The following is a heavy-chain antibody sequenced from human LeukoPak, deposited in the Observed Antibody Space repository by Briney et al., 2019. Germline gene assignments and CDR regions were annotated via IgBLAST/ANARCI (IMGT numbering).Heavy chain of an antibody. CDR1: GFTFSSYA. CDR3: ARVGQRWEPKSPPGY. CDR2: ISGSGGST. D-gene: IGHD1-26*01. V-gene: IGHV3-23*01. J-gene: IGHJ4*02. Sequence: PGGSLRLSCAASGFTFSSYAMSWVRQAPGKGLEWVSAISGSGGSTYYADSVKGRFTISRDNAKNSLYLQMNSLRAEDTAVYYCARVGQRWEPKSPPGYWGQGTLVTVSS.